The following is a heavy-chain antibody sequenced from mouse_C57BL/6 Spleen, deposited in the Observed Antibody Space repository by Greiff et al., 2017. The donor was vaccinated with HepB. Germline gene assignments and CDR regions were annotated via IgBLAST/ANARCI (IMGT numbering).Heavy chain of an antibody. CDR3: TTIYYGSSYGY. CDR1: GFNIKDDY. Sequence: VQLKESGAELVRPGASVKLSCTASGFNIKDDYMHWVKQRPEQGLEWIGWIDPENGDTEYASKFQGKATITADTSSNTAYLQLSSLTSEDTAVYYCTTIYYGSSYGYWGQGTTLTVSS. D-gene: IGHD1-1*01. V-gene: IGHV14-4*01. CDR2: IDPENGDT. J-gene: IGHJ2*01.